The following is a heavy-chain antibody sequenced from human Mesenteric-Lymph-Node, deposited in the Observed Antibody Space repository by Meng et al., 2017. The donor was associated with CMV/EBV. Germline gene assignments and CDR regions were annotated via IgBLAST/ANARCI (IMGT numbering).Heavy chain of an antibody. CDR1: ELTFRTYS. D-gene: IGHD6-19*01. J-gene: IGHJ4*02. CDR2: ITFSSSYI. CDR3: AKLGGNGAVAGIDY. V-gene: IGHV3-21*04. Sequence: GESLKISCAASELTFRTYSMNWVRQAPGKGLEWVSSITFSSSYIYYADSVKGRFTISRDNSKNTLYLQMNSLRAEDTAVYYCAKLGGNGAVAGIDYWGQGTLVTVSS.